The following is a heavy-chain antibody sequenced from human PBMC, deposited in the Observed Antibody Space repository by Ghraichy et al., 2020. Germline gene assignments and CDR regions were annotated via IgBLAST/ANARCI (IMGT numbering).Heavy chain of an antibody. Sequence: SETLSLTCAVYGGSVRGHYWTWIRKPPGKGLQWIGEINDSGNPNYMRSLESRVTISVDTSKNQFSLRLTSLTAAATAVYYCARGGVPDAYDIWGQGTMVTVSS. CDR2: INDSGNP. V-gene: IGHV4-34*01. CDR1: GGSVRGHY. J-gene: IGHJ3*02. CDR3: ARGGVPDAYDI. D-gene: IGHD2-8*01.